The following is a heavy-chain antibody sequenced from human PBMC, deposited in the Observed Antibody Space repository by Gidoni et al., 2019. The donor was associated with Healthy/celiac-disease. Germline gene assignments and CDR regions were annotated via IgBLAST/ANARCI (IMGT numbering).Heavy chain of an antibody. J-gene: IGHJ4*02. CDR3: ARGSSMTTVTRWGYFDY. Sequence: QVQLVESGGGVVQPGRSLRLSCAASGFTFSSYGMHWVRQAPGKGLDGVAVIWYDGSNKYYADSVKGRFTISRDNSKNTLYLQMNSLRAEDTAVYYCARGSSMTTVTRWGYFDYWGQGTLVTVSS. CDR1: GFTFSSYG. D-gene: IGHD4-17*01. V-gene: IGHV3-33*01. CDR2: IWYDGSNK.